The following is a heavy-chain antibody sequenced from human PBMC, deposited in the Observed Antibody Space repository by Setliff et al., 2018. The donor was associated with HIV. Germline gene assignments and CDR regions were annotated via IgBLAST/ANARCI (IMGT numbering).Heavy chain of an antibody. Sequence: LRLSCAASGFVFSDFWMSWARQAPGKGLEWVANINDDGNKKWYVGSARGRFTISRDNAKKSLFLQMNSLRADDTAVYYCAALSVRTNPVYGVISTRFDPWGQGSLVTVSS. V-gene: IGHV3-7*03. CDR2: INDDGNKK. CDR3: AALSVRTNPVYGVISTRFDP. J-gene: IGHJ5*02. CDR1: GFVFSDFW. D-gene: IGHD2-8*01.